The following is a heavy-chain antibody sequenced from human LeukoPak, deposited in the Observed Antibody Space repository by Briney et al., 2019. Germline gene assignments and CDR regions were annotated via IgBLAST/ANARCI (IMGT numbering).Heavy chain of an antibody. CDR1: GFTFDDYA. CDR3: AKDIGYSSSGPFDY. V-gene: IGHV3-9*01. CDR2: ISWNSGSI. J-gene: IGHJ4*02. D-gene: IGHD6-6*01. Sequence: GGSLRLSCAASGFTFDDYAMHWVRQAPGKGLGWASGISWNSGSIGYADSVKGRFTISRDNAKNSLYLQMNSLRAEDTALYYCAKDIGYSSSGPFDYWGQGTLVTVSS.